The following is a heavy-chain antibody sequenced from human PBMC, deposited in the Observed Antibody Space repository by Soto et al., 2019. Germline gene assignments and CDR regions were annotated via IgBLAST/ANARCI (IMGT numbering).Heavy chain of an antibody. CDR3: ARGGVTGIVGIFGSPLDI. CDR2: IGYDGNNK. CDR1: GFSFTTYG. Sequence: QVQLVESGGGWVQPGRSLRLSCEATGFSFTTYGMHWVRQAPGKGLEWVAVIGYDGNNKYYADSVEGRFTISRDNSKNTVYLQMKSRTGDDTAVYYCARGGVTGIVGIFGSPLDIWGQGTVVTVSS. V-gene: IGHV3-33*01. D-gene: IGHD2-21*01. J-gene: IGHJ3*02.